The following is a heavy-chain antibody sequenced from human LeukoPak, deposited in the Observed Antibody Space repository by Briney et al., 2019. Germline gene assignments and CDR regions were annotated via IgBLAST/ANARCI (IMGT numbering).Heavy chain of an antibody. CDR2: ISNSGSSI. CDR1: GFTFSDSY. V-gene: IGHV3-11*01. CDR3: ATDLITMVRGKGRNY. J-gene: IGHJ4*02. Sequence: GGSLRLSCAASGFTFSDSYMTWIRQAPGKGLEWVSYISNSGSSIYYADSVKGRFTTSRDNAKSSLYLQMNSLRAEDTAVYYCATDLITMVRGKGRNYWGQGTLVTVSS. D-gene: IGHD3-10*01.